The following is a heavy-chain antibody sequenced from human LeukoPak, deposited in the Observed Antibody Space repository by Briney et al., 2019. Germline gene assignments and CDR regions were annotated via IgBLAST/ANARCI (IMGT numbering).Heavy chain of an antibody. CDR1: GGSISSSSYY. CDR2: IYYSGST. J-gene: IGHJ3*02. Sequence: SETLSLTCTVSGGSISSSSYYWGWIRQPPGKGLEWIGSIYYSGSTYYNPSLKSRVTISVDTSKNQFSLKLSSVTAADTAVYYCARHWGVGATGDAFDIWGQGTMVTVSS. D-gene: IGHD1-26*01. V-gene: IGHV4-39*01. CDR3: ARHWGVGATGDAFDI.